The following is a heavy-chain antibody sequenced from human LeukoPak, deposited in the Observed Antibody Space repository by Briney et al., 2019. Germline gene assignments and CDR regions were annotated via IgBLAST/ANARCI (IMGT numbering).Heavy chain of an antibody. Sequence: PSQTLSLTCTVSGGSVTSGGYYWSWIRQHPGKGLECIGYVYYTGSTYYNPSLKSRVTISPDTSKNQFSLKVSSVTAADTAVYYCARISAGRYGMDVWGQGTTVTVSS. CDR3: ARISAGRYGMDV. CDR2: VYYTGST. V-gene: IGHV4-31*03. CDR1: GGSVTSGGYY. D-gene: IGHD6-6*01. J-gene: IGHJ6*02.